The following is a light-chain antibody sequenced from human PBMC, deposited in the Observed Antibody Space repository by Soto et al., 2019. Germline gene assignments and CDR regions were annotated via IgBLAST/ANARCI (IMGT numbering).Light chain of an antibody. J-gene: IGKJ4*01. CDR3: QQYSKWPLT. V-gene: IGKV3-15*01. CDR1: QGVRSD. Sequence: EIAMTQSPDTLSVSPGDRATLSCRVSQGVRSDLAWYQQKAGQSPRLLIYGASTRAAETPARFSGSGSETEFTLTISSLQSEDFAVYYCQQYSKWPLTFGGGTKVEIK. CDR2: GAS.